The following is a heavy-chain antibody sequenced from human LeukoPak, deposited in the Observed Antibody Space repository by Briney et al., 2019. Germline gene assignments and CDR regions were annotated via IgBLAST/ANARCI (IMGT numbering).Heavy chain of an antibody. J-gene: IGHJ4*02. V-gene: IGHV1-2*02. D-gene: IGHD2-15*01. CDR1: GYTFTGYY. CDR3: AVLGYCSGGSCSTVIKDY. Sequence: GASVKVSCKASGYTFTGYYMHWVRQAPGQGLEWMGWINPNSGGTNYAQKFQGRVTMTRDTSISTAYMELSRLRSDDTAVYYCAVLGYCSGGSCSTVIKDYWGQGTLVTVSS. CDR2: INPNSGGT.